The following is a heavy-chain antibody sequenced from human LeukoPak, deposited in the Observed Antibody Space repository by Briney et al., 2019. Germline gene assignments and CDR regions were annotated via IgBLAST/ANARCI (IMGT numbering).Heavy chain of an antibody. CDR3: ARVFYYYYGMDV. Sequence: SETLSLTCAVYGGSFSCYYWSWIRQPPGKGLEWIGEINHSGSTNYNPSLKSRVTISVDTSKNQFSLKLSSVTAAGTAVYYCARVFYYYYGMDVWGQGTTVPVSS. V-gene: IGHV4-34*01. CDR1: GGSFSCYY. J-gene: IGHJ6*02. CDR2: INHSGST.